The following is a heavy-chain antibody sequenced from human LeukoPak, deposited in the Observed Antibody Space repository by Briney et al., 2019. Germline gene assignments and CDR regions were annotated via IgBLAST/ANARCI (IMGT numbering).Heavy chain of an antibody. CDR2: ITYDGSNK. CDR1: GFTFSSYP. Sequence: GGSLRLSCAASGFTFSSYPVHWVRQAPGKGRGWVALITYDGSNKYYADSVKGRFTISRDNSKSTLYLQMNSLRAEDTAVYYCASNLPAPDVWGQGTTVTVSS. CDR3: ASNLPAPDV. J-gene: IGHJ6*02. V-gene: IGHV3-30-3*01.